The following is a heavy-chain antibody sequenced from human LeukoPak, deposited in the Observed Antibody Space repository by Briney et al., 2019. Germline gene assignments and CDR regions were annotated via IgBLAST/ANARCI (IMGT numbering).Heavy chain of an antibody. J-gene: IGHJ4*02. V-gene: IGHV1-46*01. CDR3: AREPKPNYYDSSGYYLIDY. CDR1: GYTFTSYY. D-gene: IGHD3-22*01. Sequence: ASVKVSCKASGYTFTSYYMHWVRQAPGQGLEWMGIINPSGGSTSYAQKFQGRVTMTRDTSTSTVYMELSSLRSEDTAVYYCAREPKPNYYDSSGYYLIDYWGQGTLVTVSS. CDR2: INPSGGST.